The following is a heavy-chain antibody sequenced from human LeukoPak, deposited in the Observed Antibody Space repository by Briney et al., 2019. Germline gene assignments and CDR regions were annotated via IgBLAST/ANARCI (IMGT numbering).Heavy chain of an antibody. CDR1: GFTVSSNY. V-gene: IGHV3-23*01. CDR2: ISGSGGST. D-gene: IGHD2-2*03. Sequence: GGSLRLSCAASGFTVSSNYMSWVRQAPGKGLEWVSVISGSGGSTYYADSVKGRFTISRDNSKNTLYLQMNSLRAEDTAVYYCAHFGYCSSTSCPREAFDIWGQGTMVTVSS. J-gene: IGHJ3*02. CDR3: AHFGYCSSTSCPREAFDI.